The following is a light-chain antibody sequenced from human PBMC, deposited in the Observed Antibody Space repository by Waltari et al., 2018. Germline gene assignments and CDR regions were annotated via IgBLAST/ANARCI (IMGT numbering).Light chain of an antibody. Sequence: QSVLTQPPSASGTPGQRVTMSCSGSNSNIGSNNVNWYHQVPGTAPKILMYNNDQRPSGGPDRFSGSKSATSVSLAISGLQSEDEADYFCEAWDDTLNGPVFGGGTKLTVL. CDR3: EAWDDTLNGPV. CDR1: NSNIGSNN. V-gene: IGLV1-44*01. J-gene: IGLJ3*02. CDR2: NND.